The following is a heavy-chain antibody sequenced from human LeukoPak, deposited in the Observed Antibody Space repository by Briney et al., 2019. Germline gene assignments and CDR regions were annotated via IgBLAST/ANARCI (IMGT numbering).Heavy chain of an antibody. V-gene: IGHV1-2*02. CDR1: GYTFTGYY. J-gene: IGHJ4*02. CDR2: INPNSGGT. Sequence: ASVKVSCKASGYTFTGYYMHWVRQAPGQGLEWMGWINPNSGGTNYAQKFQGRVTMTRDTSISTAYMELSTLRSDDTAVYYCARDKRLLGYYYDSSGYGYWGQGTLVTVSS. CDR3: ARDKRLLGYYYDSSGYGY. D-gene: IGHD3-22*01.